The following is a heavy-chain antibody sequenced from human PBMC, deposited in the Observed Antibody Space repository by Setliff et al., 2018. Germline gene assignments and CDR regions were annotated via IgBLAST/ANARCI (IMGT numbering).Heavy chain of an antibody. CDR1: GGTFSSYA. CDR3: ARGRSLLWFGELSRPYYFDY. Sequence: SVKVSCKASGGTFSSYAISWVRQAPGQGLEWMGGIIPIFGTANYAQKFQGKVTITTDESTSTAYMELSSLRSEDTAVYYCARGRSLLWFGELSRPYYFDYWGQGTLVTVSS. J-gene: IGHJ4*02. V-gene: IGHV1-69*05. D-gene: IGHD3-10*01. CDR2: IIPIFGTA.